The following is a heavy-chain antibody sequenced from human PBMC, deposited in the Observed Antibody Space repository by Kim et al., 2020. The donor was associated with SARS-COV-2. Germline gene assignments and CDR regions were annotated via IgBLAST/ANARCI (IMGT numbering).Heavy chain of an antibody. D-gene: IGHD2-2*01. CDR3: ARGGTSCYGGCGMDV. CDR1: GFTFSSYE. CDR2: ISSSGSTI. Sequence: GGSLRLSCAASGFTFSSYEMNWVRQAPGKGLEWVSYISSSGSTIYYADSVKGRFTISRDNAKNSLYLQMNSLRAEDTAVYYCARGGTSCYGGCGMDVWGQGTTVTVSS. V-gene: IGHV3-48*03. J-gene: IGHJ6*02.